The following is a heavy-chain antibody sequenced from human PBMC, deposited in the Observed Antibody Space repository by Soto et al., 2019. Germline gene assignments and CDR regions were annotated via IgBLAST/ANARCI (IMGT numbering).Heavy chain of an antibody. V-gene: IGHV4-38-2*02. CDR3: ARKGYYPSGRINLFDS. CDR2: IYPGGGT. Sequence: PSLTCTVAGHSINSDYYWGWIRQPPGKGLEWIGSIYPGGGTYYNPSLKSRVTISIDTSKNQFSLRLTSVTAADTAMYYCARKGYYPSGRINLFDSWGQGTLVTVSS. D-gene: IGHD3-10*01. J-gene: IGHJ4*02. CDR1: GHSINSDYY.